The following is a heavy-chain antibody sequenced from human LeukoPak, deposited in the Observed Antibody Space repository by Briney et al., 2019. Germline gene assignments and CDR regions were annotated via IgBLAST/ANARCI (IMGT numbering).Heavy chain of an antibody. CDR1: GFTFSSYA. J-gene: IGHJ4*02. V-gene: IGHV3-30-3*01. D-gene: IGHD3-22*01. CDR3: ARATGDSSGYFPY. CDR2: ISYDGSNK. Sequence: GGSLRLSCAASGFTFSSYAMHWVRPAPGKGLEWVAVISYDGSNKYYADSVKGRFTISRDNSKNTLYLQMNSLRAEDTAVYYCARATGDSSGYFPYWGQGTLVTVSS.